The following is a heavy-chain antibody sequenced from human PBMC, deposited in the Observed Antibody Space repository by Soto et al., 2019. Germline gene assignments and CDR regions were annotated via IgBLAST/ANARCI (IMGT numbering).Heavy chain of an antibody. Sequence: EVQLLESGGGLVQPGGSLRLSCAASGFTFSSYAMSWVRQAPGKGLEWVSAISGSGGSTYYEDSVKGRFTLSRDNSKNTLYLQMNSLRAEDTAVDYCAKSGGSSSFHYYCDYWGQGSLVTVCS. CDR2: ISGSGGST. CDR1: GFTFSSYA. CDR3: AKSGGSSSFHYYCDY. J-gene: IGHJ4*02. V-gene: IGHV3-23*01. D-gene: IGHD6-6*01.